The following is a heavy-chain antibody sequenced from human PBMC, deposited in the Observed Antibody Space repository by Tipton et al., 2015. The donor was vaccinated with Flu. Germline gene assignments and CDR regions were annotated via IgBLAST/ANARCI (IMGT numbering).Heavy chain of an antibody. CDR2: ISGSDGGT. J-gene: IGHJ3*02. CDR1: GFTFSTYA. CDR3: ARDSYILTGYYDAFDI. Sequence: SLRLSCEASGFTFSTYAMNWVRQAPGKGLEWVSAISGSDGGTYYADSVRGRFTISRDNSKNTLYLQMNSLRAEDTAVYYCARDSYILTGYYDAFDIWGQGTMVTVSP. V-gene: IGHV3-23*01. D-gene: IGHD3-9*01.